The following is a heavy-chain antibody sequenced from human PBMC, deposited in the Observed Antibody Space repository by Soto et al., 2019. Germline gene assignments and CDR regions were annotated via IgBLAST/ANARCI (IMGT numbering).Heavy chain of an antibody. V-gene: IGHV4-4*02. CDR1: GGSISSSNW. CDR2: IYHSGST. CDR3: ASRWGEGRVDY. Sequence: QVQLQESGPGLVKPSGTLSLTCAVSGGSISSSNWWSWVRQPPGKGLQWIGEIYHSGSTNYIPSLTRRVTISVDKARNQFSLKLSSVTAADRAVYYCASRWGEGRVDYWGQGTLVTVSS. D-gene: IGHD3-10*01. J-gene: IGHJ4*02.